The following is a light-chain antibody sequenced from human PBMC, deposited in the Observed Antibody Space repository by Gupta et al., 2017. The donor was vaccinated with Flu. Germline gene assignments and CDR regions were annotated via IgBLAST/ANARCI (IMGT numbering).Light chain of an antibody. CDR2: EDS. CDR1: SGSIATNY. Sequence: MLTQPHSVSESPGKAVTISCTCSSGSIATNYVQCYQQRPGSSPATVIYEDSRRPSEVPDRFSGSIDSSSNSASLTISGLKTEDEADYFCQSYDSFNRDVVFGGGTKLTGL. V-gene: IGLV6-57*01. J-gene: IGLJ2*01. CDR3: QSYDSFNRDVV.